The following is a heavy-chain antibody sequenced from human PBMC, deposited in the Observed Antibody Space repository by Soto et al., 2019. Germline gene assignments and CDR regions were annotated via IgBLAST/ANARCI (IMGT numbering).Heavy chain of an antibody. V-gene: IGHV1-69*13. CDR3: ARVLESNYSSSSGWFDP. Sequence: SVEVSCKXSGGTFSSYAMSWVRQAPGQGLQWMGGILPVLGTTKYSQRFQGRVTITADESTSTAYTEVSSLRSEDTAVYYCARVLESNYSSSSGWFDPWGPGTLVTVSS. J-gene: IGHJ5*02. CDR1: GGTFSSYA. D-gene: IGHD6-6*01. CDR2: ILPVLGTT.